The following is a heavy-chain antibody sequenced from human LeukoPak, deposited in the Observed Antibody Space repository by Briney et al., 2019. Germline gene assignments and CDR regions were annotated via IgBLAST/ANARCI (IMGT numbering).Heavy chain of an antibody. J-gene: IGHJ4*02. CDR3: ARAVALARGINYFDY. V-gene: IGHV3-13*01. CDR1: GFTFGNYD. Sequence: GGSLRLSCAASGFTFGNYDMHWVRQVTGKGLEWVSAIGTAGDTYYPGSVKGRFTISRENAKNSLNLQMNSLTAGDTAVYYCARAVALARGINYFDYWGQGILVSVSS. CDR2: IGTAGDT. D-gene: IGHD3-10*01.